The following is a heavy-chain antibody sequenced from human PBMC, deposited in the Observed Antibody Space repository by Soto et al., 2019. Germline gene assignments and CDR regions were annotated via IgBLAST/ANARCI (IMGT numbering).Heavy chain of an antibody. V-gene: IGHV3-15*07. CDR2: IKSNTDGGTI. J-gene: IGHJ4*02. D-gene: IGHD5-18*01. Sequence: EVQLVESGGGLVKPGGSLRLSCTASGFTFSNAWMNWVRQAPGKGLEWVGRIKSNTDGGTIDYAAPVKGRLTISGDDSKNTLYLQMNSLKTEDTAVYYCTTEGSVEGYHYGFDYWGQGTLVTVSS. CDR3: TTEGSVEGYHYGFDY. CDR1: GFTFSNAW.